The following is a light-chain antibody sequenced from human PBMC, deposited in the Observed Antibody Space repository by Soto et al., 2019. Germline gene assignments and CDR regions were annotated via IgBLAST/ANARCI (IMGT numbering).Light chain of an antibody. J-gene: IGKJ5*01. CDR2: DAS. CDR1: QSVSSY. CDR3: QQYGSSPPIT. V-gene: IGKV3-20*01. Sequence: EIVLTKSPEPVSLSPGERPTLSCMASQSVSSYLAWYQQKPGQAPRLLIYDASNRATGIPARFSGSGSGTDFTLTISRLEPEDFAVYYCQQYGSSPPITFGQGTRLEIK.